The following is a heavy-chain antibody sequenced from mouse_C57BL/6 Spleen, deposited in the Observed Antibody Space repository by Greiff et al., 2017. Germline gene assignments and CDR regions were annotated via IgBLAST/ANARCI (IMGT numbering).Heavy chain of an antibody. D-gene: IGHD2-5*01. CDR1: GYSFTGYY. V-gene: IGHV1-42*01. Sequence: EVQLQQSGPELVKPGASVKISCKASGYSFTGYYMNWVKQSPEKSLEWIGEINPSTGGTTYNQKFKAKATLTVDKSSSTAYMQLKSLTSEDSAVYYCARPHSNSWEFAYWGQGTLVTVSA. CDR2: INPSTGGT. J-gene: IGHJ3*01. CDR3: ARPHSNSWEFAY.